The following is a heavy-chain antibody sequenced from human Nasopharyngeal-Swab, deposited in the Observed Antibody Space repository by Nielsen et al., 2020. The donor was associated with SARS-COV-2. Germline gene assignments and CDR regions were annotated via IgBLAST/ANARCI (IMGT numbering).Heavy chain of an antibody. CDR1: GFTFSSYW. Sequence: GGSLRLSCAASGFTFSSYWMSWVRQAPGKGLEWVANIKQDGSEKYYVDSVKGRFTISRDNAKNSLYLQMNSLRAEDTAVYYCARGGYRSSTSCYFGIQNRVDYWGQGTLVTVSS. D-gene: IGHD2-2*01. CDR3: ARGGYRSSTSCYFGIQNRVDY. V-gene: IGHV3-7*05. J-gene: IGHJ4*02. CDR2: IKQDGSEK.